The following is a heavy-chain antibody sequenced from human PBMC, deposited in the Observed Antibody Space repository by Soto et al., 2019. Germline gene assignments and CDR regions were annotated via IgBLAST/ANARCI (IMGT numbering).Heavy chain of an antibody. D-gene: IGHD6-19*01. CDR3: AKDRRRSGWSFCH. CDR1: GFTLSSYA. Sequence: GGSLRLSCVVSGFTLSSYAMSWVRQAPGKGLEWVSAISGSDGSTYYADSVKGRFTISRDNSKNTLYLQMNSLRAEDTATYYCAKDRRRSGWSFCHWGQGTLVTVSS. V-gene: IGHV3-23*01. J-gene: IGHJ4*02. CDR2: ISGSDGST.